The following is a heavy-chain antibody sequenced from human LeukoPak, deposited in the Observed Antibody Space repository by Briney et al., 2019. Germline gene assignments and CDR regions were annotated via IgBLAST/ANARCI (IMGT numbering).Heavy chain of an antibody. Sequence: YPGGSLRLSCAASGFTLHSYTMNWVRQAPGKGLEWLSSISDSGSSTYTNYEDSVKGRFTISRDKATNSLFLQMDSLRAEDTAVYYCARDIKFGQLDYYYYGMDVWGQGTAVTVSS. CDR3: ARDIKFGQLDYYYYGMDV. CDR2: ISDSGSSTYT. J-gene: IGHJ6*02. CDR1: GFTLHSYT. V-gene: IGHV3-21*01. D-gene: IGHD3-10*01.